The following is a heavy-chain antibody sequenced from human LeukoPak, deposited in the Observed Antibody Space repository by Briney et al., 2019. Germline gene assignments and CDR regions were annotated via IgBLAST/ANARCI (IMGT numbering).Heavy chain of an antibody. J-gene: IGHJ5*02. Sequence: SETLFLTCTVSGGSISSYYWSWIRQPPGKGLEWIGYIYYSGSTNYNPSLKSRATISVDTSKNQFSLKLSSVTAADTAVYYCARERQAAAGSGTAGFDPWGQGTLVTVSS. CDR1: GGSISSYY. CDR3: ARERQAAAGSGTAGFDP. D-gene: IGHD6-13*01. CDR2: IYYSGST. V-gene: IGHV4-59*01.